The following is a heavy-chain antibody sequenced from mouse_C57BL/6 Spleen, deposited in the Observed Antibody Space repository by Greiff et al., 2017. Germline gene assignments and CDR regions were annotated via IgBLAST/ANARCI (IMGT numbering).Heavy chain of an antibody. D-gene: IGHD1-1*01. V-gene: IGHV1-64*01. CDR2: IHPNSGST. CDR1: GYTFTSYW. CDR3: AREGYYGSSYYFDY. Sequence: VQLQQPGAELVKPGASVKLSCKASGYTFTSYWIHWVKQRPGQGLEWIGMIHPNSGSTNYNEKFKSKATLTVDKSSSTAYMQLSSLTSEDSAVYYCAREGYYGSSYYFDYWGQGTTLTVSS. J-gene: IGHJ2*01.